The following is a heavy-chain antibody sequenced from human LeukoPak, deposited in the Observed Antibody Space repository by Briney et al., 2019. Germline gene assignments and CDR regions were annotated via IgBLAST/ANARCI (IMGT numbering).Heavy chain of an antibody. V-gene: IGHV3-30*02. CDR2: ISFSGSRV. CDR3: AKPTAGSPTAAGLDY. Sequence: GGSLRLSCAASGFAFSSYGMYWVRQAPGKGLEWVSYISFSGSRVHYADSVKGRFTISRDNLKTTLFLQMNSLRPEDTAVYYCAKPTAGSPTAAGLDYWGQGTLVTVSS. CDR1: GFAFSSYG. D-gene: IGHD4-17*01. J-gene: IGHJ4*02.